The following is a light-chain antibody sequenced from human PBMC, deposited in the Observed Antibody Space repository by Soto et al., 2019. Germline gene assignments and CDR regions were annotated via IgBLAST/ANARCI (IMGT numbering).Light chain of an antibody. CDR1: SSDVGSYNL. CDR2: EGS. Sequence: QSALTQPASVSGSPGQSITISCTGTSSDVGSYNLVSWYQQHPGKAPKLMIYEGSKRPSGVSNRFSGSKSGNTASLTISGLQAEDEADYYCCSYATSRKFDVVFGGGTKLTVL. J-gene: IGLJ2*01. CDR3: CSYATSRKFDVV. V-gene: IGLV2-23*03.